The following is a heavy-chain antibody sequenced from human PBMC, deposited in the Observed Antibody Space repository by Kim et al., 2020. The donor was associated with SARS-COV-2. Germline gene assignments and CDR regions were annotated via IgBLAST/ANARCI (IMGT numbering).Heavy chain of an antibody. CDR1: GGSISSGSYF. J-gene: IGHJ4*02. CDR2: IHYSGSP. V-gene: IGHV4-39*01. CDR3: ARLRPGRLALFDF. Sequence: SETLSLTCTVSGGSISSGSYFWGWIRQPPGKGLEWIGSIHYSGSPYYNPSLKSRVTISVDTSNNQFSLRVSSVTAADTAVYYCARLRPGRLALFDFWGQGTLVTVSS. D-gene: IGHD1-26*01.